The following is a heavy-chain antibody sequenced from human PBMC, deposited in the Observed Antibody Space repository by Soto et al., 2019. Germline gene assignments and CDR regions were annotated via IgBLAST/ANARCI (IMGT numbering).Heavy chain of an antibody. CDR3: ARLEGLATISYYFDF. CDR1: GGSVSSSNYY. V-gene: IGHV4-39*01. CDR2: IYYSGNT. D-gene: IGHD3-9*01. Sequence: QLQLQESGPGLVKPSETLSLTCIVSGGSVSSSNYYWGWVRQSPGKGLEWIGSIYYSGNTYYNPSLESRVTISADKSNNEFSLKVISVPAADTAVYYCARLEGLATISYYFDFWGQGSLVTVSS. J-gene: IGHJ4*02.